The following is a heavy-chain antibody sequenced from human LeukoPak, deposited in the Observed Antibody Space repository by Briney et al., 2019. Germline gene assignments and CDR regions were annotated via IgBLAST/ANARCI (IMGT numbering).Heavy chain of an antibody. CDR3: ARYGIRGCTSTNCYTSYFYYGMDV. Sequence: GESLKISCKGSGYSFMDYWIGWVRQMPGKGPEWMGIIFPHDSDTKYSPSFQGQVTISVDKSISNAYVQWSSLKASDTAVYYCARYGIRGCTSTNCYTSYFYYGMDVWGQGTTVTVSS. J-gene: IGHJ6*02. V-gene: IGHV5-51*01. D-gene: IGHD2-2*02. CDR1: GYSFMDYW. CDR2: IFPHDSDT.